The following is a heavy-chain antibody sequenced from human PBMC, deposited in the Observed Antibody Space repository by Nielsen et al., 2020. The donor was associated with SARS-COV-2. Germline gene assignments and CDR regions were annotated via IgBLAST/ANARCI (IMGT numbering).Heavy chain of an antibody. V-gene: IGHV1-2*02. J-gene: IGHJ4*02. CDR3: ARMEGYSYGHV. Sequence: WGRQAPGQGLEWMGWINPNSGGTNYAQKFQGRVTMTRDTSISTAYMELSRLRSDDTAVYYCARMEGYSYGHVWGQGTLVTVSS. D-gene: IGHD5-18*01. CDR2: INPNSGGT.